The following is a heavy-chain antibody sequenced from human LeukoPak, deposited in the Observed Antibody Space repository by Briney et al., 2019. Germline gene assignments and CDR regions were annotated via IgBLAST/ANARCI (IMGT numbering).Heavy chain of an antibody. V-gene: IGHV3-7*01. D-gene: IGHD5-18*01. CDR1: GFIFSSYG. J-gene: IGHJ4*02. CDR3: AIRGGYGYFDY. Sequence: PGGSLRLSCVAPGFIFSSYGMHWVRQAPGKGLEWVANIEQDGSEKYYVDSVKGRFTISRDNAKNSLYLQMNSLRPEDTAVYYCAIRGGYGYFDYWGQGTLVTVSS. CDR2: IEQDGSEK.